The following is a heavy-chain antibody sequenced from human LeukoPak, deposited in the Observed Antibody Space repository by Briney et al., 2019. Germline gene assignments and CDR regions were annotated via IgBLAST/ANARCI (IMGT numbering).Heavy chain of an antibody. D-gene: IGHD3-22*01. Sequence: GGSLRLSCAASGFTFSSYWMHWVRQAPGKGLVWVPRINSDGSSTSYADSVKGRFTISRDNAKNTLYLQMNSLRAEDTAVYYCARGAYYYDSNGFPRFDPWGPGTLVTVSS. CDR3: ARGAYYYDSNGFPRFDP. J-gene: IGHJ5*02. CDR1: GFTFSSYW. V-gene: IGHV3-74*01. CDR2: INSDGSST.